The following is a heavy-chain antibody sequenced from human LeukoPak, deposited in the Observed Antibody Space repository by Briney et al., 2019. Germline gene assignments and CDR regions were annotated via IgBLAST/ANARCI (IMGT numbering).Heavy chain of an antibody. D-gene: IGHD3-9*01. CDR1: GGSFSGYY. V-gene: IGHV4-34*01. Sequence: SETLSLTCAVYGGSFSGYYWSWIRQPPGKGLEWIGEINHSGSTNYNPSLKSRVTISVDTSKNQFSLKLSSVTAADTAVYSCARAYYDILTGYSMDVWGQGTTVTVSS. CDR2: INHSGST. CDR3: ARAYYDILTGYSMDV. J-gene: IGHJ6*02.